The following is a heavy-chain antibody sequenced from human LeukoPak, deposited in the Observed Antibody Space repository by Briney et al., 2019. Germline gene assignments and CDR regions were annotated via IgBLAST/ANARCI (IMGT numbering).Heavy chain of an antibody. CDR2: ISGSGGGT. J-gene: IGHJ4*02. CDR3: AREGATYDRSGYFPFDH. Sequence: GGSLRLSCAAPGFTFSSYAMSWVRQAPGKGLEWVSGISGSGGGTYNADSVRGRFTISRDSSKNTLYLQMNSLRAEDTAVYYCAREGATYDRSGYFPFDHWGQGTLVTVSS. D-gene: IGHD3-22*01. V-gene: IGHV3-23*01. CDR1: GFTFSSYA.